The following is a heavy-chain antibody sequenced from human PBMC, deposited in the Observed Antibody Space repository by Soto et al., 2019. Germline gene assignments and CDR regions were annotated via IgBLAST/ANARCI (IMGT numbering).Heavy chain of an antibody. CDR2: INHSGST. D-gene: IGHD6-13*01. CDR3: ARGGTYPTIAAAGTFDY. Sequence: PSETLSLTCAVYGGSFSGYYWTWIRQPPGKWLEWIGEINHSGSTNYNPSLKRRVTISVDTSKSQFSLKLSSVTAADTAVYYCARGGTYPTIAAAGTFDYWGQGTLVTVSS. V-gene: IGHV4-34*01. J-gene: IGHJ4*02. CDR1: GGSFSGYY.